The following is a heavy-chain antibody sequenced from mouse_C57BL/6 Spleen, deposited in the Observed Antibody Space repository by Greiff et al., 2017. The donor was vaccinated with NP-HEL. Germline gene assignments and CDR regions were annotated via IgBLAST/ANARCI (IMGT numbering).Heavy chain of an antibody. CDR2: IDPSDSYT. D-gene: IGHD2-1*01. CDR1: GYTFTSYW. V-gene: IGHV1-50*01. CDR3: ARWGNYGRYAMDY. J-gene: IGHJ4*01. Sequence: QVQLQQPGAELVKPGASVKLSCKASGYTFTSYWMQWVKQRPGQGLEWIGEIDPSDSYTNYNQKFKGKATLTVDTSSSTAYMQLSSLTSEDSAVYYCARWGNYGRYAMDYWGQGTSVTVSS.